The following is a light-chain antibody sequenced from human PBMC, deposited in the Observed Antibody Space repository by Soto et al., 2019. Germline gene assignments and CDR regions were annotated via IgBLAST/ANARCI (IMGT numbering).Light chain of an antibody. CDR2: SNN. Sequence: QAVVTQPPSASGTPGQRVTISCSGSSSNIGSNTVNWYQHLPGTAPKVLIYSNNQRPSGVPDRFSGSKSGTSGSLAISGLQSEDEADYYCAAWDDSLNGHVFGTGTKLTVL. J-gene: IGLJ1*01. CDR1: SSNIGSNT. V-gene: IGLV1-44*01. CDR3: AAWDDSLNGHV.